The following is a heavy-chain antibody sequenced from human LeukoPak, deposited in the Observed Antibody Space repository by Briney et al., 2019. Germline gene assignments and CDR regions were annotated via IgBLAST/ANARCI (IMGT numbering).Heavy chain of an antibody. D-gene: IGHD2-8*01. V-gene: IGHV3-30-3*01. CDR2: ISYDGSNK. Sequence: PAGGSLRLSCAASGFTFSSYAMHWVRQAPGKGLEWVAVISYDGSNKYYADSVKGRFTISRDNSKNTLYLQMNSLRAEDTAVYYCARGMGHAHRPKYYFDYWGQGTLVTVSS. J-gene: IGHJ4*02. CDR3: ARGMGHAHRPKYYFDY. CDR1: GFTFSSYA.